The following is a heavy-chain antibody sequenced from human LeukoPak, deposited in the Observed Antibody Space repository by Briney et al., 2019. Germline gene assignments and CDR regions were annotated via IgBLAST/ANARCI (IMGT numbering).Heavy chain of an antibody. J-gene: IGHJ4*02. Sequence: SETLSLTCTVSGGSISSYYWSWIRQPAGKGLEWIGRIYTSGSTNYNPSLKSRVTMSVDTSRNQFSLKLSSVTAADTAVYYCAREIDYYDSSGYGYWGQGTLVTVSS. CDR3: AREIDYYDSSGYGY. CDR1: GGSISSYY. CDR2: IYTSGST. D-gene: IGHD3-22*01. V-gene: IGHV4-4*07.